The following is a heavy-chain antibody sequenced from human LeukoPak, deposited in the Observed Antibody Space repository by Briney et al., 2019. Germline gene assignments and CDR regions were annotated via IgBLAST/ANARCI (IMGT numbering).Heavy chain of an antibody. CDR3: ARIRAADAFDI. Sequence: GGSLRLSCAASGFTFSSYSMNWVRQAPGKGLEWVSSISSSSSSYIYYADSVKGRFTISRDNAKNSLYLQMNSLRAEDTAVYYCARIRAADAFDIWGQGTMVTVSS. V-gene: IGHV3-21*01. CDR2: ISSSSSSYI. CDR1: GFTFSSYS. J-gene: IGHJ3*02. D-gene: IGHD6-25*01.